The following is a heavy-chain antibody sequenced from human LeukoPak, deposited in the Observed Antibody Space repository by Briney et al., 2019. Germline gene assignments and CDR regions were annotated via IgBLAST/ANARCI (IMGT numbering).Heavy chain of an antibody. CDR2: FYHSGST. D-gene: IGHD3-22*01. J-gene: IGHJ4*02. V-gene: IGHV4-59*01. CDR3: AKLQTYYYDSSGYYSAYYFDY. CDR1: GGSISSYY. Sequence: SETLSLTCTVSGGSISSYYWSWIRQPPGKGLEWIGYFYHSGSTNSNPSLKSRVTISAGTSQNRFSLKLTSVTAADTAVYYCAKLQTYYYDSSGYYSAYYFDYWGQGTLVTVSS.